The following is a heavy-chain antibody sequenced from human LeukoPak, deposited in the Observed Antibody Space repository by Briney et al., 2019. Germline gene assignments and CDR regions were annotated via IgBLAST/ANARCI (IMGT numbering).Heavy chain of an antibody. V-gene: IGHV4-34*01. CDR3: ARGKLGIVRSDFDY. J-gene: IGHJ4*02. CDR1: GGSFSGYY. CDR2: INHSGST. Sequence: NPSETLSLTCAVYGGSFSGYYWSWIRQPPGKGLEWIGEINHSGSTNYNPSLKSRVTISVDTSKNQFSLKLSSVTAADTAVYYCARGKLGIVRSDFDYWGQGTLVTVSS. D-gene: IGHD3-10*02.